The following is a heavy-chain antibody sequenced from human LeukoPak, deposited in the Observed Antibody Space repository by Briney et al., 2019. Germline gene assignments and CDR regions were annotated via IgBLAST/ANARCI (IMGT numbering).Heavy chain of an antibody. CDR3: ARLSGSYSYLRD. Sequence: ESSETLSLTCTVSGGSISSYYWSWIRQPPGKGLEWIGYIYYSGSTNYNPSLKSRVTISVDTSKNQFSLKLSSVTAADTAAYYCARLSGSYSYLRDWGQGTLVTVSS. CDR2: IYYSGST. D-gene: IGHD1-26*01. CDR1: GGSISSYY. J-gene: IGHJ4*02. V-gene: IGHV4-59*08.